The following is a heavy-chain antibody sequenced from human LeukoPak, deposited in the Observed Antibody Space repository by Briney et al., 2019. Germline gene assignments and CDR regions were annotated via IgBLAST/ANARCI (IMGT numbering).Heavy chain of an antibody. CDR1: GFTFSTYW. Sequence: GGPLRLSCTASGFTFSTYWMHWARQAPGKGLVWVSRVNTDGSSTTYADSVRGRFTISRDNALNTLYLQMNSLRAEDTAVYYYATQWELRCWGRGTLVTVSS. CDR3: ATQWELRC. CDR2: VNTDGSST. D-gene: IGHD1-26*01. V-gene: IGHV3-74*01. J-gene: IGHJ4*02.